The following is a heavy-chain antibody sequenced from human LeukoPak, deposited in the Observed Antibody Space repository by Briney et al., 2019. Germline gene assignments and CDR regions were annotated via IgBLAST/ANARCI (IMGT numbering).Heavy chain of an antibody. Sequence: GGSLRLSCSASGFTFSSYAMHWVRQAPGKGLEYVSAISSNGGSTYYADSEKGRFTISRDNSKNTLYLQMSSLRAEDTAVYYCVKGGIQLWFGYFDYWGQGTLVTVSS. J-gene: IGHJ4*02. D-gene: IGHD5-18*01. CDR2: ISSNGGST. CDR1: GFTFSSYA. V-gene: IGHV3-64D*06. CDR3: VKGGIQLWFGYFDY.